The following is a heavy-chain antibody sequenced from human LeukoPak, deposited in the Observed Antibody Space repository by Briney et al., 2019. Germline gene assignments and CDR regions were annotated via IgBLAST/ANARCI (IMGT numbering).Heavy chain of an antibody. CDR3: VRDHIYAFDI. CDR1: GFTFNTYW. V-gene: IGHV3-74*01. Sequence: PGGSLRLSCAASGFTFNTYWMYWVRQAPGKGLVWVSRIDSDGISTSYADSVKGRFTISRDNAKNTLYLQMNSLRAEDTAVYYCVRDHIYAFDIWGQGTMVTVSS. CDR2: IDSDGIST. J-gene: IGHJ3*02. D-gene: IGHD2-21*01.